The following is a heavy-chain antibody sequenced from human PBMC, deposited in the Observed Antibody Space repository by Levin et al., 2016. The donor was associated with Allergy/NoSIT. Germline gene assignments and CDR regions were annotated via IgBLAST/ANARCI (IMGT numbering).Heavy chain of an antibody. V-gene: IGHV4-31*03. Sequence: SETLSLTCTVSGGSITSGGSYRTWIRQHPGKGLEWLGHIYYSGSTYYNPSLKSRLTISLDTSKNQFSLKLNSVTAADTAVYYCARGFSPNGLTTPYFDYWGQGTLVTVSS. CDR3: ARGFSPNGLTTPYFDY. D-gene: IGHD2-8*01. CDR1: GGSITSGGSY. J-gene: IGHJ4*02. CDR2: IYYSGST.